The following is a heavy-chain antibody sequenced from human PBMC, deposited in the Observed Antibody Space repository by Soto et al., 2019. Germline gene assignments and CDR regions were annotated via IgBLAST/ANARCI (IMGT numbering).Heavy chain of an antibody. CDR1: GFIFSNYW. CDR3: VRDSHGDY. CDR2: IDHDGPT. J-gene: IGHJ4*02. Sequence: EVQLVESGGGLVQPGGSLRLSCAGSGFIFSNYWMHWVRQAPGKGLEWVSRIDHDGPTDYADSVRGRFTISRDNAENTLYLQMNSLRPEETAVYYCVRDSHGDYCGQGTLVTVSS. V-gene: IGHV3-74*01.